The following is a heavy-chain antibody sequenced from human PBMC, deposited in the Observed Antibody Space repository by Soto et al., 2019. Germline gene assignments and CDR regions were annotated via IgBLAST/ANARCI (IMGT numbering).Heavy chain of an antibody. J-gene: IGHJ4*02. V-gene: IGHV4-39*01. CDR3: ARLYVHYDSSTYYHEVPDF. Sequence: PSETLCLTCTVSGDSISSSPYCWGWIRQPPGKGLEWIGNIYYSGNTYYNPSLKSRVTISADTSKNQFSLKLSFVTAADTAVYYCARLYVHYDSSTYYHEVPDFWGQGTLVTVSS. CDR2: IYYSGNT. D-gene: IGHD3-22*01. CDR1: GDSISSSPYC.